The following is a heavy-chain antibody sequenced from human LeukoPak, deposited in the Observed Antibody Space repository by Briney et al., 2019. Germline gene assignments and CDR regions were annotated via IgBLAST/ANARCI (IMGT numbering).Heavy chain of an antibody. CDR1: GFTFDDYA. V-gene: IGHV3-9*01. D-gene: IGHD6-19*01. J-gene: IGHJ6*02. CDR3: AKGLYSSGWYNYYGMDV. Sequence: GGSLRLSCAAFGFTFDDYAMHWVRQAPGKGLEWVSGISWNSGSIGYADSVKGRFTISRDNAKNSLYLQMNSLRAEDTALYYCAKGLYSSGWYNYYGMDVWGQGTTVTVSS. CDR2: ISWNSGSI.